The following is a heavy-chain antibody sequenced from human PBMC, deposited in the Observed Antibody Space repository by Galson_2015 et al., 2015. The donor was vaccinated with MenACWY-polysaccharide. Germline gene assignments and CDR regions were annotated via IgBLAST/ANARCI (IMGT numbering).Heavy chain of an antibody. J-gene: IGHJ4*02. CDR3: ARERWVRGVFFDQ. D-gene: IGHD3-10*01. V-gene: IGHV3-7*01. CDR2: IKQDGSEQ. Sequence: FMRLSCAASGFTFGNFWMSWVRQAPGQELEWVASIKQDGSEQYLVDSVKGRFTISRDNAEHSLFLQMNSLRAEDTAVYYCARERWVRGVFFDQWGQGTLVTVSS. CDR1: GFTFGNFW.